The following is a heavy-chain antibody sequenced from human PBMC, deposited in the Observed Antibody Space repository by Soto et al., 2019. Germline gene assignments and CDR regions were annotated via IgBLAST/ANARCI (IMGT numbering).Heavy chain of an antibody. CDR2: IYHSGST. D-gene: IGHD6-6*01. V-gene: IGHV4-30-2*01. CDR3: ARPPPYAIAARSRFTTDAFDI. CDR1: GGSISSGGYS. Sequence: QLQLQESGSGLVKPSQTLSLTCAVSGGSISSGGYSWSWIRQPPGKGLEWIGYIYHSGSTNFNPSLKSRVTISVDKSKNQFSLKLSSVTAADTAVYYCARPPPYAIAARSRFTTDAFDIWGQGTMVTVSS. J-gene: IGHJ3*02.